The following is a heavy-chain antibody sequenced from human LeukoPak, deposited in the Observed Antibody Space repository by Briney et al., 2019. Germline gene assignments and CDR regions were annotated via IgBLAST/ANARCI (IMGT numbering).Heavy chain of an antibody. V-gene: IGHV4-39*07. CDR1: GATISTFSYS. D-gene: IGHD4-17*01. J-gene: IGHJ4*02. Sequence: PSETLSLTCSVSGATISTFSYSWGWIRQPPGTGLEWIGNSFSGGNAYFSPSLKSRVIISFDTSNNEFSLRLSSVTAADTAVYYCARVLYDYGDQTSIHYFDYWGQGILVTVSS. CDR2: SFSGGNA. CDR3: ARVLYDYGDQTSIHYFDY.